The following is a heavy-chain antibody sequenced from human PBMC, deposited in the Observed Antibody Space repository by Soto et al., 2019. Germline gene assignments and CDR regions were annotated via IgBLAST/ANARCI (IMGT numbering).Heavy chain of an antibody. D-gene: IGHD1-7*01. CDR1: GFTFSSYA. CDR2: ISGSGGST. J-gene: IGHJ4*02. Sequence: GGSLRLSCAASGFTFSSYAMRWVREAPGKGLEWVSAISGSGGSTYYADSVKGRFTISRDNSKNTLYLQMNSLRAEDTAVYYCAKDETGTTGYFDYWGQGTLVTVSS. V-gene: IGHV3-23*01. CDR3: AKDETGTTGYFDY.